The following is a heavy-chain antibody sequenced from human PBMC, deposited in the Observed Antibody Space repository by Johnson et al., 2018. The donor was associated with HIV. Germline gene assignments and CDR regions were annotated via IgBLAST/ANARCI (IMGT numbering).Heavy chain of an antibody. CDR1: GLSFSNFG. D-gene: IGHD1-1*01. Sequence: VQLVESGGGVVQPGKSLTLSCVGSGLSFSNFGIHWVRQAPGKGPEWVAVISFDGNLKKYADSVKGRFTISRDNSKNTLYLQMNSLRAEDTAVYYCARAWKSAFDIWGQGTMVTVSS. CDR3: ARAWKSAFDI. CDR2: ISFDGNLK. J-gene: IGHJ3*02. V-gene: IGHV3-33*08.